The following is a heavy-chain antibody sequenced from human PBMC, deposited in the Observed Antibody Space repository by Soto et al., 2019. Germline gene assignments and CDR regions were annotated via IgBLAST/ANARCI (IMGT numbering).Heavy chain of an antibody. Sequence: SETLSLTCTVSGGSISSCGYSWSWIRQPPGQGLEWFGYFYHSGSTYSNPSLKSRVTISVATSKNQFSLKLSFVTAAGTPVYYCARQLIYWGQGTLVTVSS. V-gene: IGHV4-30-2*01. CDR3: ARQLIY. J-gene: IGHJ4*02. CDR2: FYHSGST. CDR1: GGSISSCGYS. D-gene: IGHD6-13*01.